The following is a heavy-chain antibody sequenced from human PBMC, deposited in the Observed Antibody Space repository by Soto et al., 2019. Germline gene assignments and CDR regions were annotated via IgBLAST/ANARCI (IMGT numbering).Heavy chain of an antibody. Sequence: ASVKVSCKASGYTFTGYYMHWVRQAPGQGLEWMGIINPNSGSTSYAQKFQGRVTMTRDTSTSTVYMELSSLRSEDTAVYYCARSKSAGTLNFPAFDYWGQGTLVTVSS. CDR1: GYTFTGYY. CDR2: INPNSGST. D-gene: IGHD1-1*01. CDR3: ARSKSAGTLNFPAFDY. V-gene: IGHV1-46*03. J-gene: IGHJ4*02.